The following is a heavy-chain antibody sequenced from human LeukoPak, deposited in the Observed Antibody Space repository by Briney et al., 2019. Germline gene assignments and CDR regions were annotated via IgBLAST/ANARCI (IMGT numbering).Heavy chain of an antibody. J-gene: IGHJ6*02. D-gene: IGHD5-12*01. Sequence: ASVKVSCKASGGTFSSYAISWVRQAPGQGLEWMGRIIPIFGIANYAQKFQGRGTITTDKSTSTPSMELTSLRSEDTAVYYCASARGYSGYDSSYAGYGDYATPRYGMDVWGQGTTVTVSS. V-gene: IGHV1-69*04. CDR3: ASARGYSGYDSSYAGYGDYATPRYGMDV. CDR2: IIPIFGIA. CDR1: GGTFSSYA.